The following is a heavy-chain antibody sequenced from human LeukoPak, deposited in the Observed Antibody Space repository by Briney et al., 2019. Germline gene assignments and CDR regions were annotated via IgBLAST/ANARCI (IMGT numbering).Heavy chain of an antibody. CDR1: GGSISSGGYS. CDR3: ARGLLRGTRGSTGY. J-gene: IGHJ4*02. D-gene: IGHD1-14*01. CDR2: IYHSGST. V-gene: IGHV4-30-2*01. Sequence: SETLSLTCAVSGGSISSGGYSWSWIRQPPGTGLEWIGYIYHSGSTYYNPSLKSRVTISVDTSKNQFSLKLSSVTAADTAVYYCARGLLRGTRGSTGYWGQGTLVTVSS.